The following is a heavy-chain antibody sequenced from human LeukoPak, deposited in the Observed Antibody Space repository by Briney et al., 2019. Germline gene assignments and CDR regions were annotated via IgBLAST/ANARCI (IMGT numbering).Heavy chain of an antibody. V-gene: IGHV1-2*02. CDR3: AREGSYCVGGDCYSFDF. CDR2: MHPGNGNT. Sequence: GASVKVSCKASGYRFISNYIRWVRQAPGLGPEWIGWMHPGNGNTRYAEKFQGRVTMTRDTSINTAYMDLSSLRSDDTAVYYCAREGSYCVGGDCYSFDFWGQGTLITVSS. CDR1: GYRFISNY. D-gene: IGHD2-21*02. J-gene: IGHJ4*02.